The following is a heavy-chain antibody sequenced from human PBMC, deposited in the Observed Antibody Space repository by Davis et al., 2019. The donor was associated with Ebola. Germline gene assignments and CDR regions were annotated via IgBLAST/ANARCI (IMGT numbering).Heavy chain of an antibody. CDR2: ISYDGSNK. Sequence: PGGSLRLSCAASGFTFSSYSMNWVRQAPGKGLEWVAVISYDGSNKYYADSVKGRFTISRDNSKNTLYLQMNSLRAEDTAVYYCAKGVRYRDIVVVVDPWGQGTLVTVSS. CDR3: AKGVRYRDIVVVVDP. D-gene: IGHD2-15*01. J-gene: IGHJ5*02. V-gene: IGHV3-30*18. CDR1: GFTFSSYS.